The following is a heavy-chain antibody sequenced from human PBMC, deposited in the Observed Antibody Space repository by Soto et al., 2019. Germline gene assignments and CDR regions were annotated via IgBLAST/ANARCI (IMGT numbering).Heavy chain of an antibody. V-gene: IGHV3-7*01. D-gene: IGHD3-10*01. J-gene: IGHJ6*03. CDR2: IKQDGSEK. CDR3: TRDLHYGSGSLYYYYYYMDV. Sequence: GGSLRLSCAASGFTFSSYWMSWVRQAPGKGLEWVANIKQDGSEKYYVDSVKGRFTISRDNAKNSLYLQMNSLRAEETAVYYCTRDLHYGSGSLYYYYYYMDVWGKGTTVTVSS. CDR1: GFTFSSYW.